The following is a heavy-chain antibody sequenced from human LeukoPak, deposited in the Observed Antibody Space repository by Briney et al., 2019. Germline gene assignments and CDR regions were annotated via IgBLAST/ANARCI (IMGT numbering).Heavy chain of an antibody. V-gene: IGHV4-30-2*01. Sequence: SQTLSLTCSVSGGSVSSGGYYWTWIRQTPLKGLEWIGAIFQSGSTYYNPSLKSRVTISVDRSKNQFSLKLRSVTATDTAVYFCARDVEGIAAAGTRAYFDYWGQGTLVTVSS. CDR2: IFQSGST. CDR3: ARDVEGIAAAGTRAYFDY. D-gene: IGHD6-13*01. CDR1: GGSVSSGGYY. J-gene: IGHJ4*02.